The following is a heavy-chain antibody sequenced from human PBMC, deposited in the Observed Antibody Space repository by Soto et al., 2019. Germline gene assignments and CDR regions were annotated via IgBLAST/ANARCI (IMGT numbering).Heavy chain of an antibody. V-gene: IGHV1-46*01. CDR2: INPSGCST. J-gene: IGHJ4*02. CDR3: ARVVMYSSSWYTYFDY. D-gene: IGHD6-13*01. CDR1: GYTFTSYY. Sequence: ASVKVSCKASGYTFTSYYMHWVRQAPGQGLEWMGIINPSGCSTSYAQKFQGRVTMTRDTSTSTVYMELSSLRSEDTAVYYCARVVMYSSSWYTYFDYWGQGTLVTVSS.